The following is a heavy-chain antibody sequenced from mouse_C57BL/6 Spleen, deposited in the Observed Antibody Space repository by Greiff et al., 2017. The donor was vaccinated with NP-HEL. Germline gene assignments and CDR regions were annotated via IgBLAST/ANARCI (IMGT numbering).Heavy chain of an antibody. V-gene: IGHV14-4*01. CDR1: GFTITDDY. CDR3: ATRSTMVTTRAMDY. D-gene: IGHD2-2*01. J-gene: IGHJ4*01. Sequence: DVQLQESGAELVRPGASVKLSCTASGFTITDDYMHWVKQRPEQGLEWIGWIDPENGDTEYASKFQGKATITADTSSNTAYLQLSSLTSEDTAVYYCATRSTMVTTRAMDYWGQGTSVTVSS. CDR2: IDPENGDT.